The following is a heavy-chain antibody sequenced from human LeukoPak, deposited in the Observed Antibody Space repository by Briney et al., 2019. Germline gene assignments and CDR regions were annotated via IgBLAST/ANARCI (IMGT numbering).Heavy chain of an antibody. CDR1: GGSISSYY. Sequence: SETLSLTCTVSGGSISSYYWSWIRQPAGKGLEWIGRIYTSGSPNYNPSLKSRVTMSVDTSKNQFSLKLSYVTAADTAVYYCARYSGYDWGSRYYYYMDVWGKGTTVTVYS. V-gene: IGHV4-4*07. J-gene: IGHJ6*03. CDR3: ARYSGYDWGSRYYYYMDV. CDR2: IYTSGSP. D-gene: IGHD5-12*01.